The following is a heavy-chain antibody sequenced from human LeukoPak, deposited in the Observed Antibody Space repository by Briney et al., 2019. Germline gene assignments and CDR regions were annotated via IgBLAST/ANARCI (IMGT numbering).Heavy chain of an antibody. CDR1: GFTLTSYE. J-gene: IGHJ4*02. D-gene: IGHD3-10*01. CDR3: ARDYRRYYGSGSYYNN. CDR2: ISRTGNSI. Sequence: GGSLRLSCAASGFTLTSYEMNWVRLAPGKGLEWISYISRTGNSIYYADSVKGRFTVSRDSAKNSLYLQMNSLRAEDTAVYYCARDYRRYYGSGSYYNNWGQGTLVTVSS. V-gene: IGHV3-48*03.